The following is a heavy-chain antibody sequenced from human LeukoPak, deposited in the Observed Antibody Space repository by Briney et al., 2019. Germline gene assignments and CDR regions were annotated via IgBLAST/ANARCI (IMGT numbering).Heavy chain of an antibody. CDR1: GGSFSGYY. J-gene: IGHJ4*02. CDR3: ARGRVGYDYVWGSHYSPYFDY. D-gene: IGHD3-16*01. V-gene: IGHV4-34*01. CDR2: INHSGST. Sequence: SETLSLTCAVYGGSFSGYYWRWIRQPPGKGLEWIGEINHSGSTNYNPSLKSRVTISVDTSKNEFSLKLSSVTAADTAVYYCARGRVGYDYVWGSHYSPYFDYWGQGTLVTVSS.